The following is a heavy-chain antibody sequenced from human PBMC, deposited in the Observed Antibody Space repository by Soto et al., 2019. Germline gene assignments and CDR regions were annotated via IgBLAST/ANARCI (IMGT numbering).Heavy chain of an antibody. CDR1: GDSVSSPYY. CDR3: ARSAGWYAIHA. D-gene: IGHD6-19*01. J-gene: IGHJ5*02. Sequence: QVQLQESGPGLVKPSGTLSLTCAVSGDSVSSPYYWRWVRQPPGKGLEGIGEVFHTGTTSYKPSLRSRVTISMDKSINQFSLDLSSVPAADTAVYDCARSAGWYAIHAWGPGTLVIASS. CDR2: VFHTGTT. V-gene: IGHV4-4*02.